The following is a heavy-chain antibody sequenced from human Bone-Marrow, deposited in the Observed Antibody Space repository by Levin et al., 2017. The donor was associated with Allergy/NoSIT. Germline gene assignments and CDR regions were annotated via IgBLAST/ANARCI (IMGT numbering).Heavy chain of an antibody. D-gene: IGHD2-15*01. Sequence: SETLSLTCAVSNFSISSDFHWGWIRQPPGKGLEWFGSIDHSGNTYYNPSLKSRVTISVDTSKNQFSLRLTSVTAADTAGDYWARTLGDCSGDGCYYYLDDWGQGTLVTVSS. V-gene: IGHV4-38-2*01. CDR2: IDHSGNT. J-gene: IGHJ4*02. CDR3: ARTLGDCSGDGCYYYLDD. CDR1: NFSISSDFH.